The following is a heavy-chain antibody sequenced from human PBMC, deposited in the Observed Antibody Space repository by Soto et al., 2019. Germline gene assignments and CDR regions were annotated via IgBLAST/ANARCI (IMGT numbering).Heavy chain of an antibody. V-gene: IGHV1-2*04. CDR1: GYTFTGYY. Sequence: GASVKVSCKASGYTFTGYYMHWVRQAPGQGLEWMGWINPNSGGTNYAQKFQGWVTTTRDTSISTAYMELSRLRSDDTAVYYCARDYGDYAYGMDVWGQGTTVTVSS. D-gene: IGHD4-17*01. CDR2: INPNSGGT. CDR3: ARDYGDYAYGMDV. J-gene: IGHJ6*02.